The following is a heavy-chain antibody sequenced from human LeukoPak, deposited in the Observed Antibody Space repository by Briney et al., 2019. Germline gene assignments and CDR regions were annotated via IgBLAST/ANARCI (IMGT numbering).Heavy chain of an antibody. CDR1: GYTFTSYY. J-gene: IGHJ6*02. CDR2: INPSGGST. D-gene: IGHD2-2*01. Sequence: ASVKVSCKASGYTFTSYYMHWVRQAPGQGLEWMGIINPSGGSTSYAQKFQGRVTMTRDTSTSTVYMELSSLRSEDTAVYYCATPLAAMPLDYYYGMDVWGQGTTVTVSS. V-gene: IGHV1-46*01. CDR3: ATPLAAMPLDYYYGMDV.